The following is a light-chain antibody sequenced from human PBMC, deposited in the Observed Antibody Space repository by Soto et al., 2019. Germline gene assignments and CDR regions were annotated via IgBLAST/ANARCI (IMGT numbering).Light chain of an antibody. V-gene: IGLV1-47*01. J-gene: IGLJ2*01. CDR1: SSNIGNHY. CDR3: AAWDDSLNGEV. CDR2: RNN. Sequence: QSVLTQPPSASGTPGQRVTISCSGSSSNIGNHYVSWYQQLPGTAPKLLMYRNNQRPSGVPDRFSGARSGTSASLAISVLRSEDEADYYCAAWDDSLNGEVFGGGTKLTVL.